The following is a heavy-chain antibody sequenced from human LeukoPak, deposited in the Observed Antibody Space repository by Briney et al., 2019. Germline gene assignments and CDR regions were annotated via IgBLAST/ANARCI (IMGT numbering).Heavy chain of an antibody. CDR2: ISSSSSTI. D-gene: IGHD4-17*01. CDR1: GFTFSSYS. CDR3: ARVHYGDYEGDFDY. J-gene: IGHJ4*02. Sequence: GGSLRLSCAASGFTFSSYSMNWVRQAPGKGLEWVSYISSSSSTIYYADSVKGRFTISRDNAKNSLYLQMNSLRAEDTAVYYCARVHYGDYEGDFDYWGQGTLVTVSS. V-gene: IGHV3-48*01.